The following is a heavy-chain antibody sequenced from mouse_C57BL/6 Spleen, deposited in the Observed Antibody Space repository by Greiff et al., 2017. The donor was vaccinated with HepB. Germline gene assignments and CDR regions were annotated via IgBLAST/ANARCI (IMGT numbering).Heavy chain of an antibody. CDR1: GFNIKDDY. CDR2: IDPENGDT. V-gene: IGHV14-4*01. Sequence: DVKLQESGAELVRPGASVKLSCTASGFNIKDDYMHWVKQRPEQGLEWIGWIDPENGDTEYASKFQGKATITADTSSNTAYLQLSSLTSEDTAVYYCTTPIYYYGSSPWGQGTSVTVSS. D-gene: IGHD1-1*01. CDR3: TTPIYYYGSSP. J-gene: IGHJ4*01.